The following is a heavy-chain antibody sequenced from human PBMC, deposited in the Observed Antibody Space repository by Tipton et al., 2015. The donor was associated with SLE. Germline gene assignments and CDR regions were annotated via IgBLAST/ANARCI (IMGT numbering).Heavy chain of an antibody. CDR2: IYYSGSG. CDR3: ARTVGSHRNYYFDY. V-gene: IGHV4-59*01. J-gene: IGHJ4*02. D-gene: IGHD1-26*01. Sequence: TLSLTCTVSGAYISNYYWSWIRLPPGKGLECIGYIYYSGSGNYNPSLKSRVTMSIDTSKNQFSMKLSSVTAADTAVYYCARTVGSHRNYYFDYWGQGTLVTFSP. CDR1: GAYISNYY.